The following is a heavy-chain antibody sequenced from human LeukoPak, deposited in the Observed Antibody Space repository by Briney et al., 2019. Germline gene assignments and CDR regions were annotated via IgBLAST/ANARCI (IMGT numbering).Heavy chain of an antibody. CDR2: IKQDGSEK. CDR1: GFTFSSYW. Sequence: PGGSLRLSCAASGFTFSSYWMSWVRQAPPKGLEWVANIKQDGSEKYYVDSAKGRFTISRDNAKNSLYLQMNSLRAEDTAVYYCARDEIPCSSTSCYEPGDYFDYWGQGTLVTVSS. D-gene: IGHD2-2*01. J-gene: IGHJ4*02. V-gene: IGHV3-7*01. CDR3: ARDEIPCSSTSCYEPGDYFDY.